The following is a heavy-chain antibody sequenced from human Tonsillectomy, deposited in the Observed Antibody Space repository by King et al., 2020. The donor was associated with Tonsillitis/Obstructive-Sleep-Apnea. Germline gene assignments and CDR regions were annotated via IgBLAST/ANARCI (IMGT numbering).Heavy chain of an antibody. D-gene: IGHD3-22*01. Sequence: QLVQSGAEVKKPGSSVKVSCKASGGTFSSYAISWVRQAPGQGLEWMGGIIPIFGTANYAQKFQGRVTITADESTSTAYMELSSLRSEDTAVYYCARDPHSYDSSGYHHYFDYWGQGTLVTVSS. CDR2: IIPIFGTA. V-gene: IGHV1-69*01. J-gene: IGHJ4*02. CDR3: ARDPHSYDSSGYHHYFDY. CDR1: GGTFSSYA.